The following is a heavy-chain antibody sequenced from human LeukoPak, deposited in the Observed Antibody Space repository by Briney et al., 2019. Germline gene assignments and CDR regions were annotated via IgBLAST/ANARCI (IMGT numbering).Heavy chain of an antibody. Sequence: GGSLRLSCAASGFTFSSYGMHWVRQAPGKGLEWVAFIRYDGSDKYYADSVKGRFTISRDNSKNTLYLQMNSLRAEDTAVYYCAKDQVATHFYYMDVWGKGTTVTVSS. CDR2: IRYDGSDK. V-gene: IGHV3-30*02. J-gene: IGHJ6*03. CDR3: AKDQVATHFYYMDV. CDR1: GFTFSSYG. D-gene: IGHD1-26*01.